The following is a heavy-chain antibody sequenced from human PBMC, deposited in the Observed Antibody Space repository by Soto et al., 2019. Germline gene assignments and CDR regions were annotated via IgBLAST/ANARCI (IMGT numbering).Heavy chain of an antibody. CDR3: ARGGWFGELFGSMDV. CDR2: ISAYNGNT. J-gene: IGHJ6*02. Sequence: ASVKVSCKASGYTFTSYGISWVRQAPGQGLEWMGWISAYNGNTNYAQKLQGRVTMTTDTSTSTAYMELRGLRSDDTAVYYCARGGWFGELFGSMDVWGQGTTVTVSS. CDR1: GYTFTSYG. D-gene: IGHD3-10*01. V-gene: IGHV1-18*01.